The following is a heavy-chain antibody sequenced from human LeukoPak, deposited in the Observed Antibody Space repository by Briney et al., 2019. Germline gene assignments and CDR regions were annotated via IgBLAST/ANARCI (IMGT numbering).Heavy chain of an antibody. V-gene: IGHV4-34*01. CDR2: INHSGST. CDR1: GGSFSGYY. Sequence: SDTLSLTCAVYGGSFSGYYWSWIRQPPGKGLEWIGEINHSGSTNYNPSLKSRVTISVDTSKNQFSLKLSSVTAADTAVYYCARGRARVDYWGQGTLVTVSS. J-gene: IGHJ4*02. CDR3: ARGRARVDY.